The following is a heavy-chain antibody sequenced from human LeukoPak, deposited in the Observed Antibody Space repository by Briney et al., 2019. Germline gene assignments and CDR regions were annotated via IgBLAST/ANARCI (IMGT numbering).Heavy chain of an antibody. D-gene: IGHD6-19*01. CDR1: GLSFSDYY. V-gene: IGHV3-11*01. CDR3: AGFSGGWSLDY. J-gene: IGHJ4*02. CDR2: ISSSGSTI. Sequence: GGSLRLSCAASGLSFSDYYMSWIRQAPGQGLEWVSYISSSGSTIYYADSVKGRFTISRDNAKNSLYLQMNSLRAEDTAVYYCAGFSGGWSLDYWGQGTLVTVSS.